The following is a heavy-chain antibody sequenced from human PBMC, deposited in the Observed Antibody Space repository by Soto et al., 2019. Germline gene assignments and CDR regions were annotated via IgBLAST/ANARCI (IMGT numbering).Heavy chain of an antibody. CDR3: VRSDGDYDYYMDV. D-gene: IGHD4-17*01. J-gene: IGHJ6*03. CDR1: GFTFSSYG. CDR2: ISYDGSNK. Sequence: QVQLVESGGGAVQPGRSLRLSCAASGFTFSSYGMHWVRQAPGKGLEWVAVISYDGSNKYYADSVKGRFTISRDNSKNTLYLQMNSLRAEDTAVYYCVRSDGDYDYYMDVWGKGTTVTVSS. V-gene: IGHV3-30*03.